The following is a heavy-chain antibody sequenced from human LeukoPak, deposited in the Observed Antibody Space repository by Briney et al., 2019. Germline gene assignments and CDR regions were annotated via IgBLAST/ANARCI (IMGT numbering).Heavy chain of an antibody. D-gene: IGHD2-15*01. J-gene: IGHJ5*02. Sequence: ASVKVSCKASGYTFTGYYMHWVRQAPGQGLEWMGWINPNSGGTNYAQNFQGRVTMTRDTSISTAYMELSRLRSDDTAVYYCAREGYCSGGSCYPNWFDPWGQGTLVTVSS. CDR1: GYTFTGYY. CDR3: AREGYCSGGSCYPNWFDP. CDR2: INPNSGGT. V-gene: IGHV1-2*02.